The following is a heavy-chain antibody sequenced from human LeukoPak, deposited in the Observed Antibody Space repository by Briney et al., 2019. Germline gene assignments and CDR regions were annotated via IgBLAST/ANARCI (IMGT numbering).Heavy chain of an antibody. CDR2: INPNSGDT. D-gene: IGHD2-8*01. Sequence: ASVKVSCKAFGYTFTDYHMHWVRQAPGQGLEWMGWINPNSGDTNYAQKFQGRVTMTRDATISTAYMELSRLRSDDTAVFYCATLMAHLDYWGQGTLVTVSS. J-gene: IGHJ4*02. CDR3: ATLMAHLDY. V-gene: IGHV1-2*02. CDR1: GYTFTDYH.